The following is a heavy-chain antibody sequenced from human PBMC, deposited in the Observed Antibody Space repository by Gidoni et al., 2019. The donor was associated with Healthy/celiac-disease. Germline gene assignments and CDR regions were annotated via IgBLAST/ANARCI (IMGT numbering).Heavy chain of an antibody. CDR2: IIPIFGTA. J-gene: IGHJ6*02. Sequence: QVQLVQSGAEAQKPGSSVKVSCKASGGTFSSYAISWVRQAPGQGLEWMGGIIPIFGTANYAQKFQGRVTITADESTSTAYMELSSLRSEDTAVYYCARESCSGGSCYYGMDVWGQGTTVTVSS. CDR3: ARESCSGGSCYYGMDV. V-gene: IGHV1-69*01. D-gene: IGHD2-15*01. CDR1: GGTFSSYA.